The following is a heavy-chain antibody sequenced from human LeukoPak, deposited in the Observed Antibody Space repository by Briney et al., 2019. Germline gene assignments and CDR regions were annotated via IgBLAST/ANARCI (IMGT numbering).Heavy chain of an antibody. J-gene: IGHJ4*02. Sequence: GRSLRPSCAASGFTFSSYGMHWVRQAPGKGLEWVAVISYDGSNKYYADSVKGRFTISRDNSKNTLYLQMNSLRAEDTAVYHCAKDRSTTWACDYWGQGTLVTVSS. CDR3: AKDRSTTWACDY. CDR1: GFTFSSYG. CDR2: ISYDGSNK. D-gene: IGHD1-14*01. V-gene: IGHV3-30*18.